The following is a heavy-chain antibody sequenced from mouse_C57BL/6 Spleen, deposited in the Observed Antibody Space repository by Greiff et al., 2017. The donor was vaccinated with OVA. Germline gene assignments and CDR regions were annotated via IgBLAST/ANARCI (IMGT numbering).Heavy chain of an antibody. CDR2: INPNNGGT. D-gene: IGHD1-1*01. J-gene: IGHJ2*01. V-gene: IGHV1-26*01. CDR1: GYTFTDYY. CDR3: ARRSYYYGSGRYYFDY. Sequence: EVQLQQSGPELVKPGASVKISCKASGYTFTDYYMNWVKQSHGQSLEWIGDINPNNGGTSYNQKFKGKATLTVDKSSSTAYMELRSLTSEDSAVYYCARRSYYYGSGRYYFDYWGQGTTLTVSS.